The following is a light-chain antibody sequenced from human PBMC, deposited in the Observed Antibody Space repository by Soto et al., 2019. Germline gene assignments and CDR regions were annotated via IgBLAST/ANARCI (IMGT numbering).Light chain of an antibody. V-gene: IGLV1-47*01. CDR3: AAWDDSLSGLYV. CDR1: SSNIGSNY. Sequence: QSVLTQPPSASGTPEQRVTISCSGSSSNIGSNYVYWYQQLPGTAPKLLIYRNNQRPSGVPDRFSGSKSGTSASLAISGLRSEDEADYYCAAWDDSLSGLYVFGTGTQLTVL. J-gene: IGLJ1*01. CDR2: RNN.